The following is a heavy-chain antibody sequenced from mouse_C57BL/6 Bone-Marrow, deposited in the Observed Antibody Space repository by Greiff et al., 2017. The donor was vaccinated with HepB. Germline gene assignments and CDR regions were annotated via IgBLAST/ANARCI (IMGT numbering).Heavy chain of an antibody. Sequence: EVQLQQSGPVLVKPGASVKMSCKASGYTFTDYYMNWVKQSHGKSLEWIGVINPYNGGTSYNQKFKGKATLTVDKSSSTAYMELNSLTSEDSAVYYCARLGTGLDYRGQGTTLTVSS. V-gene: IGHV1-19*01. CDR3: ARLGTGLDY. CDR2: INPYNGGT. J-gene: IGHJ2*01. D-gene: IGHD3-3*01. CDR1: GYTFTDYY.